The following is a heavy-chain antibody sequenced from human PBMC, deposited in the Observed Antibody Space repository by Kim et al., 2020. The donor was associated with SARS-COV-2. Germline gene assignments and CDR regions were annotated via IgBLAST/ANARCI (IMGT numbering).Heavy chain of an antibody. CDR2: INPNSGGT. V-gene: IGHV1-2*02. Sequence: ASVKVSCKASGYTFTGYYMHWVRQAPGQGLEWMGWINPNSGGTNYAQKFQGRVTMTRDTSISTAYMELSRLRSDDTAVNYCASLYYYDSSGYSDYWGQGTLVTVSS. CDR1: GYTFTGYY. D-gene: IGHD3-22*01. J-gene: IGHJ4*02. CDR3: ASLYYYDSSGYSDY.